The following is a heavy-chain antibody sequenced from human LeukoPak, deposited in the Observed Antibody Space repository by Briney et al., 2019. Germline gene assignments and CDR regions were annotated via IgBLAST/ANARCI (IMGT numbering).Heavy chain of an antibody. CDR3: ARSYYYGSGKEGYFDY. CDR2: ISAYNGNT. J-gene: IGHJ4*02. V-gene: IGHV1-18*01. Sequence: GASVKVSCKASGYTFTSYGISWVRQAPGQGLEWMGWISAYNGNTNYAQKLQGRVTMTTDTSTSTAYMELRSLRSEDTAVYYCARSYYYGSGKEGYFDYWGQGTLVTVSS. D-gene: IGHD3-10*01. CDR1: GYTFTSYG.